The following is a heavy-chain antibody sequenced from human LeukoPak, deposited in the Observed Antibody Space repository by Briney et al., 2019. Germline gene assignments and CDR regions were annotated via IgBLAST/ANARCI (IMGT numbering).Heavy chain of an antibody. CDR1: GGTFSSYG. V-gene: IGHV1-69*06. D-gene: IGHD3-16*01. CDR3: ATGPYVWESWHFNFYYMDV. Sequence: SVKVSCKASGGTFSSYGFSWVRQAPGQGPEWMGGIIPTFGATNYAQEFQGRVTISADKSTRTAYMELNSLRSEDTAIYYCATGPYVWESWHFNFYYMDVWGKGTTVTVSS. J-gene: IGHJ6*03. CDR2: IIPTFGAT.